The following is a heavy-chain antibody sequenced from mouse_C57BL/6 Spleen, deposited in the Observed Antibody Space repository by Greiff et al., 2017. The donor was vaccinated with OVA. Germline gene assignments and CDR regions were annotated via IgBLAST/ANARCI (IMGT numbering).Heavy chain of an antibody. CDR1: GFTFSDYG. CDR3: ATGSDWYFDV. D-gene: IGHD4-1*01. V-gene: IGHV5-15*01. CDR2: ISNLAYSI. Sequence: EVNLVESGGGLVQPGGSLKLSCAASGFTFSDYGMAWVRQAPRKGPEWVAFISNLAYSIYYADTVTGRFTISRENAKNTLYLEMSSLRSEDTAMYYCATGSDWYFDVWGTGTTVTVSS. J-gene: IGHJ1*03.